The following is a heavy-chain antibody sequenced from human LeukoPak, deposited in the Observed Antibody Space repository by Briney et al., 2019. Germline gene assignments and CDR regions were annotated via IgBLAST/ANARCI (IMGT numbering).Heavy chain of an antibody. CDR2: IYYSGST. D-gene: IGHD2-15*01. Sequence: SETLSLTCTVSGGSISSSSYYWGWIRQPPGKGLEWIGSIYYSGSTYYNPSLKSRVTISVDTSKNQFSLKLSSVTAADTAVYYCARRIRMVVMSYAFDIWGQGTMVTVSS. J-gene: IGHJ3*02. CDR1: GGSISSSSYY. CDR3: ARRIRMVVMSYAFDI. V-gene: IGHV4-39*01.